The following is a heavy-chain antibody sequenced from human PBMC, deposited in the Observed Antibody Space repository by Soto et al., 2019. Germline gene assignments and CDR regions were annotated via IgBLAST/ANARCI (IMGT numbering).Heavy chain of an antibody. D-gene: IGHD6-19*01. CDR1: GGSISSSSYY. V-gene: IGHV4-39*07. Sequence: ETLSLTCAVSGGSISSSSYYWSWIRQPPGKGLEWIGEINHSGVTNYKPSLKRRVTISVDTSKNQFSLQLKSVTAADTALYYCARFSGSYYYAMDVWGQGSTVTVSS. CDR2: INHSGVT. J-gene: IGHJ6*02. CDR3: ARFSGSYYYAMDV.